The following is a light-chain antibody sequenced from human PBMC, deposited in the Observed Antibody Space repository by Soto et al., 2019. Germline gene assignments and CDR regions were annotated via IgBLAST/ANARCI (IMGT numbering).Light chain of an antibody. J-gene: IGKJ2*01. CDR3: QQSYSTPRT. CDR2: TAS. V-gene: IGKV1-39*01. Sequence: DIQMTQSPSSLSASVGDRVTVTCRASQSINNHLNWYQQKPGKAPNLLIYTASNLQSGVPSRFSGSGSGTDFTLTITSLQPEDFATYYCQQSYSTPRTFGQGTKLEIK. CDR1: QSINNH.